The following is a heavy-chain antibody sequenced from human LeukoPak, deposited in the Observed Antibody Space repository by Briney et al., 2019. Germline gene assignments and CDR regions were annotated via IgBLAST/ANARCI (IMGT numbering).Heavy chain of an antibody. CDR3: TRGGQLLGKGYFFDY. V-gene: IGHV3-49*04. CDR2: VRSKGYGWTT. Sequence: GGSLRLSCTASGFTFGDYAMNLVRQAPGKGLEWVGLVRSKGYGWTTESAASVKGRFIFSRSDFRSIAYLQMSSLTTEDTAVYFCTRGGQLLGKGYFFDYWGQGTVVTVSS. J-gene: IGHJ4*02. CDR1: GFTFGDYA. D-gene: IGHD1-26*01.